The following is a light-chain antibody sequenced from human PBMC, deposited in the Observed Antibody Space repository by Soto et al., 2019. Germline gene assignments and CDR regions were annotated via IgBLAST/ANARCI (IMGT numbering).Light chain of an antibody. Sequence: QSALTQPPSASGSPGQSVTISCTGTRSDVGDYNYVSWYQQHPGKAPKLLIYEVTKRPSGVPDRFSGSKSANTASLTVSGIQAEDEADYYCSSYAGSDNFEVFGGGTKVTVL. CDR2: EVT. CDR3: SSYAGSDNFEV. CDR1: RSDVGDYNY. J-gene: IGLJ2*01. V-gene: IGLV2-8*01.